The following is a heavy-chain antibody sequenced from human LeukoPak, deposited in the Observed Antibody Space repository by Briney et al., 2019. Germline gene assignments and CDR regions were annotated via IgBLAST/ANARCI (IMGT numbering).Heavy chain of an antibody. J-gene: IGHJ3*02. CDR1: GYTFTHYG. Sequence: GGSLRLSCVISGYTFTHYGFHWVRQAPGKALEWVAFISYDGNNKYEDSVKGRFTISRDNSKSTLHLQMNGLRAEDTAVYYCARDPLDISMWTNAFDIWGQGTTVIVS. CDR3: ARDPLDISMWTNAFDI. V-gene: IGHV3-30*03. CDR2: ISYDGNNK. D-gene: IGHD5-18*01.